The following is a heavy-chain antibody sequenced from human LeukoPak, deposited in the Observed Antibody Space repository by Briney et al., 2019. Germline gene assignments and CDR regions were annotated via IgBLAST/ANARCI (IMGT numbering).Heavy chain of an antibody. V-gene: IGHV4-39*07. CDR2: IYYSGST. J-gene: IGHJ4*02. CDR3: ARTAYYDFWSGYGYYFDY. CDR1: GGSISSSSYY. Sequence: PSETLSLTCTVSGGSISSSSYYWGWIRQPPGKGLEWIGSIYYSGSTYYNPSLKSRVTISVDTSKNQFSLKLSSVTAADTAVYYCARTAYYDFWSGYGYYFDYWGQGTLVTVSS. D-gene: IGHD3-3*01.